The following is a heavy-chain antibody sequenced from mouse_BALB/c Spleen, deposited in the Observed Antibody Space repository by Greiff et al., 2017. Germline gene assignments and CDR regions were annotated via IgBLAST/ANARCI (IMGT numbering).Heavy chain of an antibody. CDR1: GFTFSSYA. J-gene: IGHJ3*01. Sequence: EVKLVESGGGLVKPGGSLKLSCAASGFTFSSYATSWVRQTPEKRLEWVASISSGGSTYYPDSVKGRFTISRDNARNILYLQMSSLRSEDTAMYYCARGQDYYGSSVRFAYWGQGTLVTVSA. CDR3: ARGQDYYGSSVRFAY. CDR2: ISSGGST. D-gene: IGHD1-1*01. V-gene: IGHV5-6-5*01.